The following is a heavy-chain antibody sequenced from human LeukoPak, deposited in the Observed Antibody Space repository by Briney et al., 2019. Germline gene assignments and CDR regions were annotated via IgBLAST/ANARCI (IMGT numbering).Heavy chain of an antibody. D-gene: IGHD3-10*01. CDR1: GYTFTSYD. Sequence: ASVKVSCKASGYTFTSYDINWVRQATGQGLEWMGWMNPNSGNTGYAQKFQGRVTITRNTSISTAYMELSSLRSEDTAVYYCARDLQVVRGIPDAFDIWGQGTMVTVSS. CDR2: MNPNSGNT. V-gene: IGHV1-8*03. CDR3: ARDLQVVRGIPDAFDI. J-gene: IGHJ3*02.